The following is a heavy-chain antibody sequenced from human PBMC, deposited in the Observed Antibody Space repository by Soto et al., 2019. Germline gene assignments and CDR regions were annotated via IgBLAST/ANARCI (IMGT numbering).Heavy chain of an antibody. J-gene: IGHJ6*02. CDR2: TYYRSKWYN. CDR3: ARALRWPHLDYYYYGMDV. CDR1: GDSVSSNSAA. V-gene: IGHV6-1*01. Sequence: SQTLSLTCAISGDSVSSNSAAWNWIRQSPSRGLEWLGRTYYRSKWYNDYAVSVKSRITINPDTSKNQFSLQLNSVTPEDTTVYYCARALRWPHLDYYYYGMDVWGQGTTVTVS. D-gene: IGHD4-17*01.